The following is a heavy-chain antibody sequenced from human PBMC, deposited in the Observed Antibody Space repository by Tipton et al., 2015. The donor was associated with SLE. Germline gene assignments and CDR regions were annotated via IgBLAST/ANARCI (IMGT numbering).Heavy chain of an antibody. V-gene: IGHV5-10-1*01. CDR3: ARFFSYSYSTWYFDL. CDR2: IDPSDSYT. D-gene: IGHD3-16*02. J-gene: IGHJ2*01. CDR1: GYSFTSYW. Sequence: QLVQSGAEVKKPGESLRISCKGSGYSFTSYWISWVRQMPGKGLEWMGRIDPSDSYTNYSPSFQGHVTISADKSISTAYLQWSSLKASDTAMYYCARFFSYSYSTWYFDLWGRGTLVTVSS.